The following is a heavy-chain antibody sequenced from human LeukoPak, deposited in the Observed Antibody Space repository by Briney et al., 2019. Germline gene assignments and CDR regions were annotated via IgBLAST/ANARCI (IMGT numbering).Heavy chain of an antibody. CDR3: VRGTGY. J-gene: IGHJ4*02. CDR1: GFTFSTYV. Sequence: GGSLRLSCSVSGFTFSTYVMHWVRHAPGKGLEYVSAISSNGDNTYYADSVKDRFTISRDNSKNTLYLQMSSLRADDTAVYYCVRGTGYWGQGTLVTVSS. CDR2: ISSNGDNT. V-gene: IGHV3-64D*06.